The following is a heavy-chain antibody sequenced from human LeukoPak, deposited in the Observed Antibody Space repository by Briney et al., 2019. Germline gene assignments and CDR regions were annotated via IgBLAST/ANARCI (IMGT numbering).Heavy chain of an antibody. D-gene: IGHD1-1*01. CDR2: IGGSSIGHST. V-gene: IGHV3-23*01. J-gene: IGHJ4*02. Sequence: GGSLRLSCAASGFTVSSNYMSWVRQAPGKGLEWVSGIGGSSIGHSTHYADSVKGRFTISRDNSKNMVYLQMDSLRAEDTAVYYCARDQLGAVLYFDYWGQGALVTVSS. CDR3: ARDQLGAVLYFDY. CDR1: GFTVSSNY.